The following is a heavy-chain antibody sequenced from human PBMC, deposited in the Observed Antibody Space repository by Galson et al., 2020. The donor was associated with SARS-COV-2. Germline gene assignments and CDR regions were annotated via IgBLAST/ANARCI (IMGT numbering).Heavy chain of an antibody. D-gene: IGHD5-12*01. CDR1: GFTFSDYY. CDR2: ISSSGSTI. V-gene: IGHV3-11*01. J-gene: IGHJ6*02. CDR3: ARESGRSYIHSGYSGYDSPTIRYYYGMDV. Sequence: GGSLRLSCAASGFTFSDYYMSWIRQAPGKGLEWVSYISSSGSTIYYADSVKGRFTISRDNAKNSLYLQMNSLRAEDTAVYYCARESGRSYIHSGYSGYDSPTIRYYYGMDVWGQGTTVTVSS.